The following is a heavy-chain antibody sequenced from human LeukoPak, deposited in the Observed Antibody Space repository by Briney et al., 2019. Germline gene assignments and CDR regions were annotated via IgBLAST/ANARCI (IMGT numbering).Heavy chain of an antibody. CDR2: IYYSGST. CDR3: ARDVGVVFADDAFDI. J-gene: IGHJ3*02. Sequence: SETLSLTCTVSGDSISSNYWSWIRQPPGKGLEWIGYIYYSGSTYYNPSLKSRVTISVDTSKNQFSLKLSSVTAADTAVYYCARDVGVVFADDAFDIWGQGTMVTVSS. CDR1: GDSISSNY. V-gene: IGHV4-59*12. D-gene: IGHD1-26*01.